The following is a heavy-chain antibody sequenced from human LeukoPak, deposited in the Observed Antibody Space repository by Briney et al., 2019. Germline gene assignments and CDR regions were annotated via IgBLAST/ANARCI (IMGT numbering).Heavy chain of an antibody. Sequence: PGRSLRLSCAASGFTFDDYAMHWVRQAPGKGLEWVSGISWNSGSIGFADSVKGRFTISRDNAKNSLYLQMNSLRAEDTALYYCAKGDDGSYNIAAAGPDYWGQGTLVTVSS. V-gene: IGHV3-9*01. D-gene: IGHD6-13*01. CDR2: ISWNSGSI. CDR1: GFTFDDYA. CDR3: AKGDDGSYNIAAAGPDY. J-gene: IGHJ4*02.